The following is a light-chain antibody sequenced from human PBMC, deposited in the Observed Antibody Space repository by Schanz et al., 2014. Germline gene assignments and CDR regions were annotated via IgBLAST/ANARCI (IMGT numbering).Light chain of an antibody. V-gene: IGKV3-15*01. J-gene: IGKJ4*01. CDR3: QQRDSWPSRRVT. Sequence: EIVMTQSPVTLSVSPGERATLSCRASQSVGSNLAWYQQKSGQAPRLLMYGASTRATGIPARFSGSGSGTDFTLTISSLEPEDFAVYYCQQRDSWPSRRVTFGGGTKVEIK. CDR2: GAS. CDR1: QSVGSN.